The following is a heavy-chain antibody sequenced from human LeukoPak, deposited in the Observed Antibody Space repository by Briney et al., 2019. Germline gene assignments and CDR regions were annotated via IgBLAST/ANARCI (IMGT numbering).Heavy chain of an antibody. D-gene: IGHD2-15*01. CDR1: AFTFSNAW. V-gene: IGHV3-15*01. Sequence: GGSLRLSCAASAFTFSNAWMNWVRQAPGKGLGWVGRIKSKTDGGTTDYAAPVKGRFTISRGDSKNTLYLQMNSLKTEDTAVYYCTTEERVSSGYCSGGSCYIDYWGQGTLVTVSS. J-gene: IGHJ4*02. CDR2: IKSKTDGGTT. CDR3: TTEERVSSGYCSGGSCYIDY.